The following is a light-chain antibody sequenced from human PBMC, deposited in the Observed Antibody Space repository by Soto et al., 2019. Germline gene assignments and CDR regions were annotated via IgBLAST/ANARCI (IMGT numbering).Light chain of an antibody. V-gene: IGKV3-15*01. CDR3: QQYNNWPLT. CDR1: QSLTSY. CDR2: GIS. J-gene: IGKJ4*01. Sequence: EIVMTQSPATLSVSPGETATLSCWASQSLTSYLAWYQQKPDQAPRLLIYGISTRATDIPARFSGSGSGTEFTLTISSLQSEDFAVYYCQQYNNWPLTFGGGTKVEIK.